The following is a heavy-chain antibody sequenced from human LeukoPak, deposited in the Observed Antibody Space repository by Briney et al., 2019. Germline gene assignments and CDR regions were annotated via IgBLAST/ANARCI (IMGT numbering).Heavy chain of an antibody. CDR1: GGSISSSSYY. V-gene: IGHV4-39*07. Sequence: SETLSLTCTVSGGSISSSSYYWGWIRQPPGKGLEWIGSIYYSGSTYYNPSLKSRVTISVDTSKNQFSLKLASVTAADTAVYYCARGRLSGATYGVVLLPSFFDSWGQGLLVTVS. CDR3: ARGRLSGATYGVVLLPSFFDS. D-gene: IGHD3-3*01. J-gene: IGHJ4*02. CDR2: IYYSGST.